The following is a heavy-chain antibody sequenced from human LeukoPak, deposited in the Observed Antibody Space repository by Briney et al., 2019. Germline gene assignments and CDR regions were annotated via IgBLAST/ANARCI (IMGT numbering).Heavy chain of an antibody. J-gene: IGHJ4*02. D-gene: IGHD3-22*01. CDR1: GYTFTSYG. Sequence: ASVKVSCKASGYTFTSYGISWVRQAPGQGLEWMEWISAYNGNTNYAQKLQGRVTMTTDTSTSTAYMELRSLRSDDTAVYYCAREPGIKYYYDSSGYHFDYWGQGTLVTVSS. CDR2: ISAYNGNT. CDR3: AREPGIKYYYDSSGYHFDY. V-gene: IGHV1-18*01.